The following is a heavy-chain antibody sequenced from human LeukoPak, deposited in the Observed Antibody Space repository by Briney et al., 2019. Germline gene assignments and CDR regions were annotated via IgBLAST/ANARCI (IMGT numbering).Heavy chain of an antibody. Sequence: PGESLKISCKGSGYSFTSYWISWVRQMPGKGLEWMGRIDPSDSYTNYSPSFQGHVTISVDKSISTAYLQWSTLKASDTAMYYCARQGHNFFDYWGQGTLVTVSS. CDR1: GYSFTSYW. CDR2: IDPSDSYT. J-gene: IGHJ4*02. CDR3: ARQGHNFFDY. V-gene: IGHV5-10-1*01.